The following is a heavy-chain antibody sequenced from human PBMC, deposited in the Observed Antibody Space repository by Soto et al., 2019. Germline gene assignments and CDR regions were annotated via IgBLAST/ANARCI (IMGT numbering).Heavy chain of an antibody. CDR3: AREDDYNYRYFNYGLDV. V-gene: IGHV3-30-3*01. D-gene: IGHD5-12*01. Sequence: GGSLRLSCAASGFTFKIYALHWVRQAPGKGLEWVAVISFDGDKTYYADSVRGRSTISRDNFKNTLSLQMNNLRIEDAGLYFCAREDDYNYRYFNYGLDVWGQGTTVTVSS. J-gene: IGHJ6*02. CDR1: GFTFKIYA. CDR2: ISFDGDKT.